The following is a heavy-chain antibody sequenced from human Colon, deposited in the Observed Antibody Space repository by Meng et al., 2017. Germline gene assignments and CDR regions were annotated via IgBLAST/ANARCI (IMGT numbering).Heavy chain of an antibody. CDR3: ARESADGGSFDL. V-gene: IGHV1-2*06. D-gene: IGHD2-15*01. J-gene: IGHJ4*02. Sequence: QLQLVQSGAEVKEPGACLTVSCKASGYTLYIHWVRLRPGEGLEWMGRINPRTGDTKSAQSFQGRVTMTRDTSTTTFSMDLRSLTTDDSAIYFCARESADGGSFDLWGQGTLVTVSS. CDR2: INPRTGDT. CDR1: GYTLY.